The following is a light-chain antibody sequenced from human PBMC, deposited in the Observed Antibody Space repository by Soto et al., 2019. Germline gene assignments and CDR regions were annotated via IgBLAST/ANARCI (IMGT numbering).Light chain of an antibody. CDR3: QEYYTTPLT. V-gene: IGKV4-1*01. CDR2: CAS. J-gene: IGKJ4*01. CDR1: QSVLYSSNNKNY. Sequence: DIVMTQSPDSLAVSLGERATINCKSSQSVLYSSNNKNYLAWYQQKAGQPPHLLIYCASTRESGVPDRCSGSGSGTDFTLNISSLQAEDVAVYYWQEYYTTPLTFGGGTKVEIK.